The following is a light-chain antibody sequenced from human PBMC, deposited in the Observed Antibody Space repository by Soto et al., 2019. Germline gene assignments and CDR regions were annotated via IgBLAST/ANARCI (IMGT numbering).Light chain of an antibody. CDR3: QQLNYYPLT. V-gene: IGKV1-9*01. Sequence: DIQMTQSPSTLSVSVGDRVTITGRASQTISSWLAWYQQKPGKAPKLLIYAASTLQSGVPSRFSGSGSGTEFTLTITSVQPEDFATYYCQQLNYYPLTFGGGTKVDIK. CDR1: QTISSW. CDR2: AAS. J-gene: IGKJ4*01.